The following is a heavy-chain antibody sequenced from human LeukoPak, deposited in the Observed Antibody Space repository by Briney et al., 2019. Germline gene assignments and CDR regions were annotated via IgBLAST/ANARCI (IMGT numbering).Heavy chain of an antibody. J-gene: IGHJ4*02. D-gene: IGHD5-24*01. Sequence: SETLSLTCTVSGGSISSYYWSWIRQPPGKGLEWIGYIYYSGSTNYNPSLKSRVTISVDTSKNQLSLKLSSVTAADTAVYYCARVSRDGYNYVVDYWGQGTLVTVSS. V-gene: IGHV4-59*01. CDR3: ARVSRDGYNYVVDY. CDR2: IYYSGST. CDR1: GGSISSYY.